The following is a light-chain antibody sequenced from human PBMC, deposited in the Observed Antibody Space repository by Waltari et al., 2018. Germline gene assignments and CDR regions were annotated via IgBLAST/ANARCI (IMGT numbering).Light chain of an antibody. CDR1: QGISIW. CDR3: QPAYSFPFT. J-gene: IGKJ4*01. V-gene: IGKV1D-12*01. CDR2: GAS. Sequence: IQMTQSPSSVSASVGDTVTITCRASQGISIWLAWYQQRPGRAPKLLIYGASSVQRGVPSRFSGSGSGTDFTLTITSLQPEDFATYYCQPAYSFPFTFGGGTRVEI.